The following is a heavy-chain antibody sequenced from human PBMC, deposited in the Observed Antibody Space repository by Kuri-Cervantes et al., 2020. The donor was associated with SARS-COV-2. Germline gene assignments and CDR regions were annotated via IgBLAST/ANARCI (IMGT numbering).Heavy chain of an antibody. D-gene: IGHD6-6*01. V-gene: IGHV3-48*02. CDR2: ISSSSSTI. J-gene: IGHJ6*02. Sequence: ETLSLTCAASGFTFSSYSMNWVRQAPGKGLEWVSYISSSSSTIYYADSVKGRFTISRDNAKNSLYLQMNSLRDEDTAVYYCARASSIAAREWFYYYYGMDVWGQGTTVTVSS. CDR1: GFTFSSYS. CDR3: ARASSIAAREWFYYYYGMDV.